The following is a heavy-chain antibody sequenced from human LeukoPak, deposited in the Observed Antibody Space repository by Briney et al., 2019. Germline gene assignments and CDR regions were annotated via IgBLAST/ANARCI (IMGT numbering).Heavy chain of an antibody. CDR3: ARDRPIYDSSGYYYGTYFDY. D-gene: IGHD3-22*01. V-gene: IGHV3-21*01. CDR2: SSSSSSYI. CDR1: GVTFSSYS. J-gene: IGHJ4*02. Sequence: GGSLRLSSAASGVTFSSYSMTWVRQAPGRGLEWVSSSSSSSSYIYYADSVKGRFTISRDNAKNSLYLQMNSLRAEDTAVYYCARDRPIYDSSGYYYGTYFDYWGQGTLVTVSS.